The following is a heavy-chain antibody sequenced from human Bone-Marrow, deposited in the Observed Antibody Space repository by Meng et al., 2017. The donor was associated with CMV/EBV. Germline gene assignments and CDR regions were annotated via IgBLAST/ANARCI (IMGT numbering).Heavy chain of an antibody. CDR3: ARDYDFWSGYQRTMVYYYGMDV. CDR2: IWYDGSNK. CDR1: GFTFSSYG. V-gene: IGHV3-30*19. D-gene: IGHD3-3*01. Sequence: GGSLRLSCAASGFTFSSYGMHWVRQAPGKGLEWVAVIWYDGSNKYYADSVKGRFTISRDNSKNTLYLQMNSLRAEDTAVYYCARDYDFWSGYQRTMVYYYGMDVWGQGTTVTVSS. J-gene: IGHJ6*02.